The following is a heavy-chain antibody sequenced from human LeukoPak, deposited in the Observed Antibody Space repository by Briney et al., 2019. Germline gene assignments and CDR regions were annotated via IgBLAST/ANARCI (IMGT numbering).Heavy chain of an antibody. CDR2: ISYDGSNK. CDR3: ARGDYYFDY. CDR1: GFTFSSYA. V-gene: IGHV3-30*04. Sequence: GGSLRLSCAASGFTFSSYAMHWVRQAPGKGLEWVAVISYDGSNKYYADSVKGRFTISRDNSKNTLYLQMNSLRAEDTAVYYCARGDYYFDYWGQGTLVTVSS. J-gene: IGHJ4*02. D-gene: IGHD2-21*02.